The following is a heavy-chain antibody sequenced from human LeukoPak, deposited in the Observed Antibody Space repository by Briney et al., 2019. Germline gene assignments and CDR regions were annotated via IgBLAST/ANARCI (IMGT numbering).Heavy chain of an antibody. D-gene: IGHD3-10*01. CDR3: AKSGVSSGFDY. Sequence: ETLSLTCTVSVGSLTNYYWSWIRQPPWRGLEWVSAISGSGGSTYYADSVKGRFTISRDNSKNTLYLQMNSLRAEDTAVYYCAKSGVSSGFDYWGQGTLVTVSS. CDR1: VGSLTNYY. CDR2: ISGSGGST. J-gene: IGHJ4*02. V-gene: IGHV3-23*01.